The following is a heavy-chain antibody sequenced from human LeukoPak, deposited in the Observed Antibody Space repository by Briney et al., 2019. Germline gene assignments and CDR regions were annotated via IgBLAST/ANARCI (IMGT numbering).Heavy chain of an antibody. CDR3: ASGYSYGTDYYYYGMDV. D-gene: IGHD5-18*01. J-gene: IGHJ6*02. V-gene: IGHV3-21*01. CDR2: ISSSSSYI. Sequence: PGGSLRLSCAASGFTFSSYSMNWVRHAPGKVLEWVSSISSSSSYIYYADSVKGRFTISRDNAKNSLYLQMNSLRAEDTAVYYCASGYSYGTDYYYYGMDVWGQGTTVTVSS. CDR1: GFTFSSYS.